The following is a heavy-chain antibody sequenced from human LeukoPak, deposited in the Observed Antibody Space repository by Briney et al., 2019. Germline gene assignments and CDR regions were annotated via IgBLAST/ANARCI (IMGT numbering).Heavy chain of an antibody. J-gene: IGHJ4*02. CDR3: ARIEGPAITF. CDR1: GYTFTDYY. Sequence: GASVKVSCKASGYTFTDYYIHWVRQAPGQGLEWMGYISPKSGGTKYAQNFQGRFTMTSDTSVNTAYMELSRLRSDDTALYYCARIEGPAITFGGQGTLVTVSS. V-gene: IGHV1-2*02. D-gene: IGHD3-16*01. CDR2: ISPKSGGT.